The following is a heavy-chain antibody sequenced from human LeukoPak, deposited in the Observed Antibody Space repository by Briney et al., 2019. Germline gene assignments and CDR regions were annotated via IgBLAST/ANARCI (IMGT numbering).Heavy chain of an antibody. V-gene: IGHV3-23*01. D-gene: IGHD1-26*01. CDR3: ARSTVGTSCCTAVDY. CDR1: GFTFSTYA. Sequence: PGGSPRLSCAASGFTFSTYAMTWVRQAPGKGLEWVSGISAGGDRTYYADSVKGRFTISRDNSKNTLYLQMNSLRAEDTAEYYCARSTVGTSCCTAVDYWGQGTLVTVSS. J-gene: IGHJ4*02. CDR2: ISAGGDRT.